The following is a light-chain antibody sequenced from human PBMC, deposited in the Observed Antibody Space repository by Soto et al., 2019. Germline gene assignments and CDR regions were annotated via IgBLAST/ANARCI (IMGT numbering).Light chain of an antibody. CDR2: DAS. J-gene: IGKJ5*01. CDR3: QQYENLPT. Sequence: DIQMTQSPSSLSASVGDRVTITCQASQNINNYLNWYQQKPGRAPKLLIYDASNLEAGVPSRFRGSGSGTDFTFTISLLQPEDIATYYYQQYENLPTFGQGTRLEIK. V-gene: IGKV1-33*01. CDR1: QNINNY.